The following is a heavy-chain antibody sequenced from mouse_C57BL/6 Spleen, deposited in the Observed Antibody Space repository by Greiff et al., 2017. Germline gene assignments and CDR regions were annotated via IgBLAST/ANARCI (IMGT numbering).Heavy chain of an antibody. CDR3: TRNGYYYAMDY. D-gene: IGHD2-2*01. CDR2: ISSGSSTI. J-gene: IGHJ4*01. CDR1: GFTFSDYG. V-gene: IGHV5-17*01. Sequence: EVKLMEPGGGLVKPGGSLKLSCAASGFTFSDYGMHWVRQAPEKGLEWVAYISSGSSTIYYADTVKGRFTIARDKAKNTLFLQMSSLRSEDAAMYYCTRNGYYYAMDYWGQGTSVTVSS.